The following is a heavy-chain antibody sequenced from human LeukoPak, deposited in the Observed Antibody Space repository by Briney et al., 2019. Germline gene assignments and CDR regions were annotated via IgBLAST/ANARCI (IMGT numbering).Heavy chain of an antibody. CDR3: ARDPIVVAGCYYGMDV. Sequence: ASVKVSCKASGYTFTAYYMHWVRQAPGRGLEWMGWINPNSGDTKYAQKFQGRVTMTRDTSISTAYMELSRLRSDDTAVYYCARDPIVVAGCYYGMDVWGQGTTVTVSS. V-gene: IGHV1-2*02. CDR1: GYTFTAYY. CDR2: INPNSGDT. J-gene: IGHJ6*02. D-gene: IGHD3-22*01.